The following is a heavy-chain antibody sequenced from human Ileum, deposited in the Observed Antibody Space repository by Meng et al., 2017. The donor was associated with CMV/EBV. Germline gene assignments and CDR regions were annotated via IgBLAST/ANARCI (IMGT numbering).Heavy chain of an antibody. V-gene: IGHV1-69*10. CDR1: GDIFRNSS. D-gene: IGHD2-15*01. CDR3: ARGPIVDPHEY. Sequence: SVKVSCKTSGDIFRNSSITWVRQAPGQGLEWMGVIIPALNIPTYAQKFQGRVTITAVKSTNTLFLELNSLRSEDTAVYYCARGPIVDPHEYWGQGTLVTVSS. J-gene: IGHJ4*02. CDR2: IIPALNIP.